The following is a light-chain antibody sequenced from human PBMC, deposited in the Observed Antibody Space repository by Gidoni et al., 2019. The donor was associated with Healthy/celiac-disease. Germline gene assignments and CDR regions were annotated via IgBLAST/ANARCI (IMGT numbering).Light chain of an antibody. CDR3: QQYNNWPRT. V-gene: IGKV3-15*01. Sequence: EIVMTQSPATLSVSPGERATLSCRDSQSVSSNLAWYQQKPGQAPRLLIYGASTMATGIPARFSGSGSGTEFTLTISSLQSEDFAVYYCQQYNNWPRTFGQGTKVEIK. J-gene: IGKJ1*01. CDR2: GAS. CDR1: QSVSSN.